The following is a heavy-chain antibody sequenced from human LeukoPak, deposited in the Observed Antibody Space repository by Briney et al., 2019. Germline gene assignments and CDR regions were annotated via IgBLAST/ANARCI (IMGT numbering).Heavy chain of an antibody. CDR3: VKERSSGRYDFDY. J-gene: IGHJ4*02. CDR2: ISSNGGST. Sequence: PGGSLRLSCSASGFTFSSYAMHWVRQAPGKGLEYVSGISSNGGSTYYADSVKGRFTISRDNSKNTLYLQMSSLRIEDTAVYYCVKERSSGRYDFDYGGQGTLVTVSS. CDR1: GFTFSSYA. V-gene: IGHV3-64D*06. D-gene: IGHD6-19*01.